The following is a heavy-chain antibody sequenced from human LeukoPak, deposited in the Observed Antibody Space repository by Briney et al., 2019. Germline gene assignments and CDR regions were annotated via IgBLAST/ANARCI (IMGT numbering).Heavy chain of an antibody. CDR1: GFIFTGYY. Sequence: ASVKVSCKASGFIFTGYYIHWVRQAPGQGLEWMGWINPNSGGTNYAQKFQGRVTMTRDTSISTAYMELSRLRSDDTAVYYCARVTTVTTPRVYYFDYWGQGTLVTVSS. D-gene: IGHD4-17*01. V-gene: IGHV1-2*02. J-gene: IGHJ4*02. CDR3: ARVTTVTTPRVYYFDY. CDR2: INPNSGGT.